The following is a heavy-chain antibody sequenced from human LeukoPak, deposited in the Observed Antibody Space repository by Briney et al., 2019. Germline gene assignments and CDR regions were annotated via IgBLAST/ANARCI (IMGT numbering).Heavy chain of an antibody. CDR1: GYTFTSYG. V-gene: IGHV1-18*01. CDR3: ARDAMGKYYDILTGYYET. D-gene: IGHD3-9*01. J-gene: IGHJ5*02. Sequence: ASVKVSCKASGYTFTSYGISWVRQAPGQGLEWMGWISAYNGNTNYARKLQGRVTMTTDTSTSTAYMELRSLRSDDTAVYYCARDAMGKYYDILTGYYETWGQGTLVTVSS. CDR2: ISAYNGNT.